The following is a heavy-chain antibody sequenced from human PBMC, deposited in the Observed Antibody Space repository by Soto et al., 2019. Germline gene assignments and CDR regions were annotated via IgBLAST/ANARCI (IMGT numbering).Heavy chain of an antibody. V-gene: IGHV3-15*01. CDR2: IKSKTDGGTT. CDR1: GFTFSNAW. D-gene: IGHD2-2*02. J-gene: IGHJ6*03. CDR3: TTGQLYSGQDCCSTSCYTYYYYMDV. Sequence: SLRLSCAASGFTFSNAWMSWVRQAPGKGLEWVGRIKSKTDGGTTDYAAPVKGRFTISRDDSKNTLYLQMNSLKTEDTAVYYCTTGQLYSGQDCCSTSCYTYYYYMDVWGKGTTVTVSS.